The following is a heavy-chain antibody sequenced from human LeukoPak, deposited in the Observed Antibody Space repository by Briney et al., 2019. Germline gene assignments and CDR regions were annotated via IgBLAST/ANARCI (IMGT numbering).Heavy chain of an antibody. CDR3: ARWSGSTDY. CDR2: INPSGGST. V-gene: IGHV1-46*01. Sequence: ASGKVSCKASGYTFTSYYMHWVRQAPGQGLEWMGIINPSGGSTSYAQKFQGRVTMTTDMSTSTVYMELSSLRSEDTAVYYCARWSGSTDYWGQGTLVTVSS. CDR1: GYTFTSYY. J-gene: IGHJ4*02. D-gene: IGHD1-26*01.